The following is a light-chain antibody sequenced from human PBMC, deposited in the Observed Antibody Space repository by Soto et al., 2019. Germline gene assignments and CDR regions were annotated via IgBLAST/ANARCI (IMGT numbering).Light chain of an antibody. CDR3: QQRSNWLT. V-gene: IGKV3-11*01. CDR2: DAS. Sequence: EIVLTQSPATLSLSPGERATLSCRASQSVSSYLAWYQQKPGQAPRLLIYDASNKATGIPTRFSGSGSGKDFTLTISSLEPEDFAVYCCQQRSNWLTFGGGTKVEIK. J-gene: IGKJ4*01. CDR1: QSVSSY.